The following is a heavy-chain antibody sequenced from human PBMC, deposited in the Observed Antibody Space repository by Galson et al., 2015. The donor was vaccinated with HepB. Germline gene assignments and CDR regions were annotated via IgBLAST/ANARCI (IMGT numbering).Heavy chain of an antibody. CDR1: GFTFSNYA. J-gene: IGHJ4*02. CDR2: ISGSGRNT. Sequence: SLRLSCAASGFTFSNYAMKWVRQAPGEGLEWVSTISGSGRNTYYADSVKGRFTMSRDNSRNTLYLQMNSLRAEDTAVYYCAKYCTTGSCPDRRLDYWGRGTLVTVSS. CDR3: AKYCTTGSCPDRRLDY. V-gene: IGHV3-23*01. D-gene: IGHD2-8*01.